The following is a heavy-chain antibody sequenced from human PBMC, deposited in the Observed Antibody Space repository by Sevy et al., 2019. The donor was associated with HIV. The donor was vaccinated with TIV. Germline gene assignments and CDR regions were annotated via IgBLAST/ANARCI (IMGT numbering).Heavy chain of an antibody. J-gene: IGHJ6*03. CDR1: GFTFSNAW. D-gene: IGHD2-2*01. Sequence: GGSLRLSCAASGFTFSNAWMSWVRQAPGKGLEWVGRIKSKTDGGTTDYAAPVKGRFTISRDDSKNTLYLQMNSLKTDDTAVYYYTTNERILGYCSSSSCYDYYYYYMDVWGKGTTVTVSS. V-gene: IGHV3-15*01. CDR2: IKSKTDGGTT. CDR3: TTNERILGYCSSSSCYDYYYYYMDV.